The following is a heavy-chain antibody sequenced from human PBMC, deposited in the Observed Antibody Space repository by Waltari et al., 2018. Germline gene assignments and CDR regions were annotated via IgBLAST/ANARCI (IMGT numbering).Heavy chain of an antibody. CDR3: ARGGDSFHEIDY. CDR2: ISRGSGKI. D-gene: IGHD2-21*02. Sequence: EVHWRESGGGLVRRGGSVSLPVGASGCRLGGNAMNWVRQAPGKGLEWVSSISRGSGKIFYADSVKGRFTISRDDARNSLFLQLSGLTGEDTAMYYCARGGDSFHEIDYWGRGTLVTVTS. CDR1: GCRLGGNA. V-gene: IGHV3-21*06. J-gene: IGHJ4*01.